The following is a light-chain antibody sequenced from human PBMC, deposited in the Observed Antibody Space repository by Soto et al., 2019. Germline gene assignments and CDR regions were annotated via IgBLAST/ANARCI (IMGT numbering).Light chain of an antibody. CDR2: KAS. J-gene: IGKJ1*01. V-gene: IGKV1-5*03. CDR3: QQYNSYWT. Sequence: DXQMTQSPSTLSASVGDRVTITCRASQSISSWLAWYQQKPGKAPKLLIYKASSLESGVPSRFSGSGSGTEFTLTISSLQPDDFATYYCQQYNSYWTFGQGTKVDIK. CDR1: QSISSW.